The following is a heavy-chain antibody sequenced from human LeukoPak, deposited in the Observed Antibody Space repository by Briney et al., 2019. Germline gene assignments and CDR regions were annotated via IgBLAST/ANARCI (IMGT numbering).Heavy chain of an antibody. CDR1: GYTFTGYY. CDR3: ATPKLRFLECLLLI. J-gene: IGHJ4*02. Sequence: GASVKISCKVSGYTFTGYYMHWVQQAPGKGLEWMGLVDPEDGETIYAEKFQGRVTITADTSTDTAYMELSSLRSEDTAVYYCATPKLRFLECLLLIWGQGTLVTVSS. V-gene: IGHV1-69-2*01. D-gene: IGHD3-3*01. CDR2: VDPEDGET.